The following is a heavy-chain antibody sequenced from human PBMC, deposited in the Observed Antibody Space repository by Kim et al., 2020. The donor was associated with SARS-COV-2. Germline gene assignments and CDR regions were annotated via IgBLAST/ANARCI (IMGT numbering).Heavy chain of an antibody. D-gene: IGHD2-21*02. J-gene: IGHJ1*01. V-gene: IGHV4-30-4*01. CDR2: IYYTGSS. CDR3: ARGPPIGGGDCYSH. Sequence: SETLSLTCTVSGGSISSGDYYWSWIRQPPGKGLEWIGYIYYTGSSHYNPSLNSRVTISIDTSKNQFSLKLSSVTAADTAVYYCARGPPIGGGDCYSHWGPGSLVTLSS. CDR1: GGSISSGDYY.